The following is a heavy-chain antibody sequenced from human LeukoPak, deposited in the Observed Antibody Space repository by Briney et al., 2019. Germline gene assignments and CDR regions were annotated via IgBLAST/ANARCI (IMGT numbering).Heavy chain of an antibody. CDR2: IYHSGST. Sequence: PSETLSLTCAVSGYSISSGYYWGWIRQPPGKGLEWIGSIYHSGSTYYNPSLKSRVTISVDTSKNQFSLKLSSVTAADTAVYYCARQGYCSSTSCYKGGGSYFDYWGQGTLVPVSS. D-gene: IGHD2-2*02. J-gene: IGHJ4*02. V-gene: IGHV4-38-2*01. CDR1: GYSISSGYY. CDR3: ARQGYCSSTSCYKGGGSYFDY.